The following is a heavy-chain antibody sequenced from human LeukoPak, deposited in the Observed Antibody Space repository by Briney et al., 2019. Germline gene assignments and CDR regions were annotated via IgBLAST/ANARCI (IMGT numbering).Heavy chain of an antibody. J-gene: IGHJ3*02. CDR2: ISSSSTYI. V-gene: IGHV3-21*01. CDR1: GFTFSSYS. CDR3: AREDSSSSGGDAFDI. D-gene: IGHD6-6*01. Sequence: GGSLRLSCAASGFTFSSYSMNWVRQAPGKGLEWVSSISSSSTYIYYADSLKGRFTISRDNAKNSLYLQMNSLRAEDTAVYYCAREDSSSSGGDAFDIWGQGTMVTVSS.